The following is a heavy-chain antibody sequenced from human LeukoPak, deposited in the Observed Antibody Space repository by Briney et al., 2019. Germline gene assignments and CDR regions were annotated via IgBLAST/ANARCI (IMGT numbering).Heavy chain of an antibody. D-gene: IGHD2/OR15-2a*01. J-gene: IGHJ6*03. CDR1: GYTFTSYG. Sequence: GASVKASCKASGYTFTSYGVSWVRQATGKRLEWMGWISPYNGNTNYAQNLQDRVTMTTDTSTTTAYMELTSLRSDDTAVYYCARRDFYAGPYYMDVWGKGTTVAVSS. CDR2: ISPYNGNT. CDR3: ARRDFYAGPYYMDV. V-gene: IGHV1-18*01.